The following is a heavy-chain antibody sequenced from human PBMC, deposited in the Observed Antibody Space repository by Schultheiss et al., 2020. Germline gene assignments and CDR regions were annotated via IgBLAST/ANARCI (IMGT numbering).Heavy chain of an antibody. Sequence: ASVKVSCKASGYTFTSYGISWVRQAPGQGLEWMGWISAYNGNTNYAQKLQGRVTMTTDTSTSTAYMELRSLRSDDTAVYYCARGPNRGRGHYYYGMDVWGQGTTVTVSS. CDR2: ISAYNGNT. D-gene: IGHD1/OR15-1a*01. CDR3: ARGPNRGRGHYYYGMDV. V-gene: IGHV1-18*01. CDR1: GYTFTSYG. J-gene: IGHJ6*02.